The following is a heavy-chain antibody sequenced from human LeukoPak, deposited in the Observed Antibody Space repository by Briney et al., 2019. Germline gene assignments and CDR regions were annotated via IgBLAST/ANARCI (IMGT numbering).Heavy chain of an antibody. D-gene: IGHD1-14*01. J-gene: IGHJ4*02. CDR3: ARGTAAASGSFDY. Sequence: SETLSLTCTVSGGSTSSYYWTWIRQPPGKGLELIGYIHYNGGTNYNPSLKSRVTLSVDTSKNQISLKLSSVTAADTAVYFCARGTAAASGSFDYWGQGTRVTVSS. CDR1: GGSTSSYY. V-gene: IGHV4-59*08. CDR2: IHYNGGT.